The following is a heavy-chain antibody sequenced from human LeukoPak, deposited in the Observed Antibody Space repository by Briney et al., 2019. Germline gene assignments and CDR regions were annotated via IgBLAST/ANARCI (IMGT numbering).Heavy chain of an antibody. CDR3: AKGSSGYFADL. V-gene: IGHV3-23*01. J-gene: IGHJ5*02. Sequence: GGSLRLSCTASGFIFNNFRLMWVRQPPGKGLEWVSAISNDGSGTIYADFVKGRFTISRDNSKNTLFLPMNSLRTEDTALYYCAKGSSGYFADLWGQGTLVTVSS. D-gene: IGHD3-22*01. CDR2: ISNDGSGT. CDR1: GFIFNNFR.